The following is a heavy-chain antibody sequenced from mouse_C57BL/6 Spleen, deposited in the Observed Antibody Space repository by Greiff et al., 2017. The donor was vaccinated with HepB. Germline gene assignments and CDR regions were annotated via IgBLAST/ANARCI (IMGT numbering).Heavy chain of an antibody. CDR1: GYTFTDYN. V-gene: IGHV1-18*01. Sequence: EVQGVESGPELVKPGASVKIPCKASGYTFTDYNMDWVKQSHGKSLEWIGDINPNNGGTIYNQKFKGKATLTVDKSSSTAYMELRSLTSEDTAVYYCARSADYDGGGYFDYWGQGTTLTVSS. CDR2: INPNNGGT. D-gene: IGHD2-4*01. CDR3: ARSADYDGGGYFDY. J-gene: IGHJ2*01.